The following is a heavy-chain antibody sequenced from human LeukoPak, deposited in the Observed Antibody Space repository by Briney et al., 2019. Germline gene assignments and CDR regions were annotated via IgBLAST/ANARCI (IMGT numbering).Heavy chain of an antibody. V-gene: IGHV1-2*02. CDR2: INPNSGGT. CDR1: GYTFTGYY. D-gene: IGHD6-19*01. Sequence: ASAKVSCKASGYTFTGYYMHWVRQAPGQGLEWMGWINPNSGGTNYAQKFQGRVTMTRDTSISTAYMELSRLRSDDTAVYYCARAYSGWPPFDYWGQGTLVTVSS. CDR3: ARAYSGWPPFDY. J-gene: IGHJ4*02.